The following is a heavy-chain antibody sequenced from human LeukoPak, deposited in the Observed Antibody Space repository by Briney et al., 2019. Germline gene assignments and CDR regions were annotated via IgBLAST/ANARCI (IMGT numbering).Heavy chain of an antibody. D-gene: IGHD4-11*01. J-gene: IGHJ5*02. CDR3: ARDNDTDYTSSPGWFDT. CDR1: GFTFSSYG. Sequence: PGRSLRLSCAASGFTFSSYGMNWVRQAPGKGLEWVAVISNDGTNKFYADSVRGRFTISRDNSKNTVFLQMNSLRPEDTAVYYCARDNDTDYTSSPGWFDTWGQGTLVTVSS. V-gene: IGHV3-30*06. CDR2: ISNDGTNK.